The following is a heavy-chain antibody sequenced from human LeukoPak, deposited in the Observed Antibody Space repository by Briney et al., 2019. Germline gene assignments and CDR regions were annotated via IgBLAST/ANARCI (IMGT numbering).Heavy chain of an antibody. CDR3: ARDVGASAPDAFDI. J-gene: IGHJ3*02. CDR2: ISSSSNYI. CDR1: GFTFSTYN. V-gene: IGHV3-21*01. Sequence: PGGSLRLSCAASGFTFSTYNMNWVRQAPGKGLEWVSSISSSSNYIYYADSVKGRFTISSDSAKNSLYLQMNSLRAEDTDVYYCARDVGASAPDAFDIWGQGTMVTVSS. D-gene: IGHD1-26*01.